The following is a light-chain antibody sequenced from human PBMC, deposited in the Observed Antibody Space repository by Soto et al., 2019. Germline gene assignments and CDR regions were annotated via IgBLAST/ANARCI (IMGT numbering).Light chain of an antibody. CDR3: QQYGPLRT. CDR1: QTINTSY. V-gene: IGKV3-20*01. Sequence: EVVLTQSPGTLSLSPGERATLSCRASQTINTSYLAWYQQKPGQAPRLLISGASIRATGIPDRFSGSGSGTDFTLTISGLEPEDFAVYYCQQYGPLRTFDQGTKVEIK. J-gene: IGKJ1*01. CDR2: GAS.